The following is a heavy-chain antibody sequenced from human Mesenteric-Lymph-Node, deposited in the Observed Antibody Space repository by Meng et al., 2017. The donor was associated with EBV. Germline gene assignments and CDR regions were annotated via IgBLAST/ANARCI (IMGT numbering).Heavy chain of an antibody. J-gene: IGHJ4*02. V-gene: IGHV3-33*01. D-gene: IGHD4-17*01. CDR1: GFTFSSYG. Sequence: VRGVEAGCGVGQAGRSLRVSCAASGFTFSSYGMHWVRQAPGKGREWVAVIWYDGSNKYYADSVKGRFTISRDNSKNTLYLQMNSLRAEDTAVYYCAREEDGDPFDYWGQGTLVTVSS. CDR2: IWYDGSNK. CDR3: AREEDGDPFDY.